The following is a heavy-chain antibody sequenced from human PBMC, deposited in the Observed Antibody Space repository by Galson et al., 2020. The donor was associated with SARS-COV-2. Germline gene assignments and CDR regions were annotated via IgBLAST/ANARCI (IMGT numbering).Heavy chain of an antibody. CDR3: ARNTFGSSTWDSPLDARDV. D-gene: IGHD6-13*01. Sequence: SVKVSCKASGYTFANYAITWVRQTPGQGLEWMGWNSAYNGYINNAQKLRGRVTMTTDTSTSTVYMELTNLRSDDTALYYCARNTFGSSTWDSPLDARDVGGQGTAVTVSS. V-gene: IGHV1-18*04. J-gene: IGHJ6*02. CDR2: NSAYNGYI. CDR1: GYTFANYA.